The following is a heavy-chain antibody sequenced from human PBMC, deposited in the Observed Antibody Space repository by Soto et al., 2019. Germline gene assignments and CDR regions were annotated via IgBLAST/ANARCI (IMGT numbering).Heavy chain of an antibody. CDR3: AKPRSSGWYKDESFPPSFDY. J-gene: IGHJ4*02. CDR2: ISYDGSNK. CDR1: GFTFSSYG. D-gene: IGHD6-19*01. V-gene: IGHV3-30*18. Sequence: GGSLRLSCAASGFTFSSYGMHWVRQAPGKGLEWVAVISYDGSNKYYADSVKGRFTISRDNSKNTLYLQMNSLRAEDTAVYYCAKPRSSGWYKDESFPPSFDYWGQGTLVTVSS.